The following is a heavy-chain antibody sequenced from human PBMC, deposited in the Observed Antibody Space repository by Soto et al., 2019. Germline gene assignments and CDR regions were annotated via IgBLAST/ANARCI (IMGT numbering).Heavy chain of an antibody. Sequence: QVQLVQSGAEVKKPGASVKVSCKASGYTFTGYYIHWVRQAPGQGPEWMGWINPNIGGTNYAQKFKGRVTLTRDTALSTAYMELSSLRSDDTAVYSCALLPSCSSAGCPNWNYAVDYWGQGTLVTVSS. CDR1: GYTFTGYY. V-gene: IGHV1-2*02. CDR2: INPNIGGT. D-gene: IGHD2-2*01. CDR3: ALLPSCSSAGCPNWNYAVDY. J-gene: IGHJ4*02.